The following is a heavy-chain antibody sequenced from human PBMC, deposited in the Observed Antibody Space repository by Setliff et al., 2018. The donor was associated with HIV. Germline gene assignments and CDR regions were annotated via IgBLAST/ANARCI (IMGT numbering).Heavy chain of an antibody. J-gene: IGHJ5*02. CDR1: GFTFSSYG. V-gene: IGHV3-7*01. Sequence: GVSLRLSCAASGFTFSSYGMHWVRQAPGKGLEWVANIEQDGSEKYYVDSVKGRFTISRDNTKNSLYLQMNSLRPEDTALYYCAKDFLYSSGWYEGWSDPWGQGTLVTVSS. D-gene: IGHD6-19*01. CDR2: IEQDGSEK. CDR3: AKDFLYSSGWYEGWSDP.